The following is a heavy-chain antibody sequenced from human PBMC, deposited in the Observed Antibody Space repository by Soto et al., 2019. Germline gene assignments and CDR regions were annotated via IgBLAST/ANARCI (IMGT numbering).Heavy chain of an antibody. J-gene: IGHJ3*01. CDR3: ARVVLSITRGAFDA. CDR1: GGSISSTHW. V-gene: IGHV4-4*02. CDR2: ISHSGTS. Sequence: QVQLQESGPGLVKPSGTLSLTCAVSGGSISSTHWWTWVRQSPGKGLEYIGEISHSGTSNSNPSLQSRVTLSVDKSKNHFSLTLTSVTAADTAVYYCARVVLSITRGAFDAWGQGTPVSVSS. D-gene: IGHD1-20*01.